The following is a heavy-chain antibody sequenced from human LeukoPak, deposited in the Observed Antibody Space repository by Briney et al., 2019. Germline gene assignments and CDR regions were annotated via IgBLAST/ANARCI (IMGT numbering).Heavy chain of an antibody. Sequence: GESLKISCKGSGFSFTSYWIAWVRQMPGKGLEWMGIIYPGDSHARYSPSFQGQVTISADKSISTAYLQWSSLKVSDTAMYYCTRAVDIRIYNYYYMDVWGKGTTVTVSS. CDR3: TRAVDIRIYNYYYMDV. V-gene: IGHV5-51*01. CDR2: IYPGDSHA. J-gene: IGHJ6*03. D-gene: IGHD5-12*01. CDR1: GFSFTSYW.